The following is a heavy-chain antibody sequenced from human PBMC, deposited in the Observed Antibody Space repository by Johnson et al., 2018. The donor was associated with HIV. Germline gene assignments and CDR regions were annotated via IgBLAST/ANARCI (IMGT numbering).Heavy chain of an antibody. Sequence: VQLVESGGHLVQPGESLRLPCAASGFTFSDSDMHWVRQPTRKGLEWVSTIGTAGDTYYPGSVKGRFTISRETAKNSLYLQMNSLRAEDTAVYFCARGVKQQLSVVDAFDIWGQGTMVIVSS. V-gene: IGHV3-13*01. D-gene: IGHD1-1*01. CDR2: IGTAGDT. CDR1: GFTFSDSD. CDR3: ARGVKQQLSVVDAFDI. J-gene: IGHJ3*02.